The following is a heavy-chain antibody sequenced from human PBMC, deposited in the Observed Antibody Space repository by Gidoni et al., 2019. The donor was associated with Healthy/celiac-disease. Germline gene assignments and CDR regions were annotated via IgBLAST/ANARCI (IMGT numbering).Heavy chain of an antibody. CDR3: AKVPRPIAVAGTEYGLP. CDR2: ISYDGSNK. J-gene: IGHJ4*02. CDR1: GFTFSRYG. Sequence: QVQLVESGGGVVQPGRSLRLSCAASGFTFSRYGMHWVRQAPGKGLEWVAVISYDGSNKYYADSVKGRFTISRDNSKNTLYLQMNSLRAEDTAVYYCAKVPRPIAVAGTEYGLPWGQGTLVTVSS. D-gene: IGHD6-19*01. V-gene: IGHV3-30*18.